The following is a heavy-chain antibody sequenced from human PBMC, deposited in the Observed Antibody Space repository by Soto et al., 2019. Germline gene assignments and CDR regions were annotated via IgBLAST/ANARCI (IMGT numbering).Heavy chain of an antibody. CDR3: ARAGYDSSGYDY. Sequence: GASVKVSCKASGYAFTSYAMHWVRQAPVQSLEWMGWINAGNGNTKYSQKFQGRVTITRDTSASTAYMELSSLRSEDTAVYYCARAGYDSSGYDYWGQGTLVNVSS. V-gene: IGHV1-3*01. CDR2: INAGNGNT. CDR1: GYAFTSYA. J-gene: IGHJ4*02. D-gene: IGHD3-22*01.